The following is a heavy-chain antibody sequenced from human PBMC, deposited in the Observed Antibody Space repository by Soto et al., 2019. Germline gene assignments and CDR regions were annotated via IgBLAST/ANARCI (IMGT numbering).Heavy chain of an antibody. CDR3: ATDIDRGGPALFRH. D-gene: IGHD1-26*01. Sequence: QVQLVESGGGVVQPGGSLRLSCAASGFTFSSYGMNWVRQAPGKGLEWVAVIWYDGSNKYYTASVEGRFTISRDNSKNTLYLQMNSLRAEDTAVYHCATDIDRGGPALFRHWGQGTLVIVSS. CDR1: GFTFSSYG. V-gene: IGHV3-33*01. CDR2: IWYDGSNK. J-gene: IGHJ1*01.